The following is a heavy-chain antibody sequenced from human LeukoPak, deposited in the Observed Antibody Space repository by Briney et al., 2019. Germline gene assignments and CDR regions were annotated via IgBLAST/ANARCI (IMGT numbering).Heavy chain of an antibody. J-gene: IGHJ4*02. CDR2: INIVNNVI. Sequence: GGSLRLSCGASGFTFSSYSMNWVRQAPGKGLEWVSHINIVNNVIYYADSVNGRFTISRDNAKNSLYLQMNSLRADDTAVYYCARDSGVGGTFDYWGQGTLVSVSS. V-gene: IGHV3-48*04. CDR3: ARDSGVGGTFDY. D-gene: IGHD1-26*01. CDR1: GFTFSSYS.